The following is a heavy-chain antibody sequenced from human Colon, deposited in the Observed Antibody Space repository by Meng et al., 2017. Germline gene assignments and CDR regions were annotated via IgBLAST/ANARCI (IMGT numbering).Heavy chain of an antibody. CDR2: IHGGGET. CDR1: GLNISTNY. Sequence: GGSLRLSCAASGLNISTNYMSWVRQAPGKGLEWVSVIHGGGETYYADSVKGRFTISRDNSQNTLYLQMNSLRPEDTALYRCAKDPGHSLGTSYDDYWGQGTLVTVSS. CDR3: AKDPGHSLGTSYDDY. V-gene: IGHV3-66*02. J-gene: IGHJ4*02. D-gene: IGHD3-10*01.